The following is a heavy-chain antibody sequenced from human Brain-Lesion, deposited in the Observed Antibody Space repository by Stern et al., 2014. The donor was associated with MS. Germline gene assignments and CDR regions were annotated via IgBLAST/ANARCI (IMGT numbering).Heavy chain of an antibody. Sequence: DQLVESGAEVKKPGASVKVSCKVSGYTLTELSMHWVRQAPRKGLEWMGGFDPEDGETIYAQKFQGRVTMTEDTSTDTAYMELSSLRSEDTAVYYCATLSPGAGGSYYRHFDYWGQGTLVTVSS. D-gene: IGHD1-26*01. CDR3: ATLSPGAGGSYYRHFDY. CDR2: FDPEDGET. V-gene: IGHV1-24*01. CDR1: GYTLTELS. J-gene: IGHJ4*02.